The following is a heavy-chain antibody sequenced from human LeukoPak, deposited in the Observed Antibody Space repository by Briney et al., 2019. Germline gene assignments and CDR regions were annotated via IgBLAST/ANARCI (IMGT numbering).Heavy chain of an antibody. V-gene: IGHV4-34*01. J-gene: IGHJ3*02. CDR2: INHSGST. CDR3: ARELRWELLRIRAFDI. CDR1: GGSFSGYY. D-gene: IGHD1-26*01. Sequence: SETLSLTCAVYGGSFSGYYWSWIRQRPGKGLECIGEINHSGSTNYNPSLKSRVTISVDTSKNQFSLKLSSVTAADTAVYYCARELRWELLRIRAFDIWGQGTMVTVSS.